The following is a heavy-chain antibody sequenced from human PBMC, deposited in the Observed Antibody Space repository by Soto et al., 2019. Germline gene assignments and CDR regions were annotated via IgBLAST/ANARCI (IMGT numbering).Heavy chain of an antibody. CDR1: GGSISSSSYY. CDR3: ARFEGQLDSRTLEYNWFDP. V-gene: IGHV4-39*01. Sequence: SETLSLTCTVSGGSISSSSYYWGWIRQPPGKGLEWIGSIYYSGSTYYNPSLKSRVTISVDTSKNQFSLKLSSVTAADTAVYYCARFEGQLDSRTLEYNWFDPWGQGTLVTVSS. CDR2: IYYSGST. D-gene: IGHD6-6*01. J-gene: IGHJ5*02.